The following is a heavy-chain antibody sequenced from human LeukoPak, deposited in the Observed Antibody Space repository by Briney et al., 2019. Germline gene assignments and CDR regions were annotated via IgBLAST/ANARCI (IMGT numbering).Heavy chain of an antibody. CDR2: ISSSGSTI. CDR1: GFTFSSYE. V-gene: IGHV3-48*03. CDR3: ARDRDPKYYDFWSGYYKGDYYYYYGMDV. J-gene: IGHJ6*02. Sequence: GGSLRLSCAASGFTFSSYEMNWVRQAPGKGLEWVSYISSSGSTIYYADSVKGRFTISRDNAKNSLYLQMNSLRAEDTAVYYCARDRDPKYYDFWSGYYKGDYYYYYGMDVWGQGTLVTVSS. D-gene: IGHD3-3*01.